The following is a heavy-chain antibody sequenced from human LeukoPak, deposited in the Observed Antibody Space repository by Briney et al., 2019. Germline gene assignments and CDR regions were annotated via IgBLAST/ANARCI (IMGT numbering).Heavy chain of an antibody. CDR3: AKESSYYYGSGSDFDY. Sequence: GGSLRLSCAASGFTVSSNYMSWVRQAPGKGLEWVSDIYSGGSTYYADSVKGRFTISRDNSKNTLYLQMNSLRAEDTAVYYCAKESSYYYGSGSDFDYWGQGTLVTVSS. CDR1: GFTVSSNY. CDR2: IYSGGST. D-gene: IGHD3-10*01. J-gene: IGHJ4*02. V-gene: IGHV3-53*01.